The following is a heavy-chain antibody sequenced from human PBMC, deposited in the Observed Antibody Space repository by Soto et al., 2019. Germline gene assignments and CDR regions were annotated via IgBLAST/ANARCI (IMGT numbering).Heavy chain of an antibody. J-gene: IGHJ5*02. CDR2: ISGSGGST. D-gene: IGHD3-10*01. CDR1: GFTFSSYA. V-gene: IGHV3-23*01. Sequence: GGSLRLSCAASGFTFSSYAMSWVRQAPGKGLERVSAISGSGGSTYYADSVKGRFTISRDNSKNTLYLQMNSLRAEDTAVYYCAKGGGMVRGVSRGWFDPWGQGTLVTVSS. CDR3: AKGGGMVRGVSRGWFDP.